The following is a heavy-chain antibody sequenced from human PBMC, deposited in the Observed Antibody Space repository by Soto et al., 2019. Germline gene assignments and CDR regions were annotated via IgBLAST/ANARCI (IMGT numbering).Heavy chain of an antibody. J-gene: IGHJ4*02. CDR2: ISSSSSYI. D-gene: IGHD3-3*01. V-gene: IGHV3-21*01. CDR1: GFTFSSHS. Sequence: GGSLRLSCAAYGFTFSSHSMNWVRQAPGKVLEWVSSISSSSSYIYYADSVKGRFTISRDNAKNSLYLQMNSLRAEDTAVYYCARDPAATYYDFWSGYSTGYFDYWGQGTLVTVSS. CDR3: ARDPAATYYDFWSGYSTGYFDY.